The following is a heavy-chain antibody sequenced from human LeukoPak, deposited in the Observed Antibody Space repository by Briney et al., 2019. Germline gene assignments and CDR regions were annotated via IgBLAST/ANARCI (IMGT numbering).Heavy chain of an antibody. CDR3: ARSGGMVRGVYN. CDR1: GFTFSSYA. Sequence: GGSLRLSCAASGFTFSSYAMHWVRQAPGKGLEWVAVISYDGSNKYYADSVKGRFTISRDNSKNTLYLQMNSLRAEDTAVYYCARSGGMVRGVYNWGQGTLVTVSS. J-gene: IGHJ4*02. V-gene: IGHV3-30*04. D-gene: IGHD3-10*01. CDR2: ISYDGSNK.